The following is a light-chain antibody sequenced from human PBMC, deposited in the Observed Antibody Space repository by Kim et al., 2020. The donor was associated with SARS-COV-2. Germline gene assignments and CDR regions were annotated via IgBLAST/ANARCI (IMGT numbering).Light chain of an antibody. CDR2: EVS. V-gene: IGLV2-18*02. Sequence: QSALTHPPSVSGSPGQSVTISCTGTSSDVGSYNRVSWYQQPPGTAPKLMIYEVSNRPSGVPDRFSGSKSGNTASLTISGLQAEDEADYYCSSYTSSSTFVVFGGGTQLTVL. J-gene: IGLJ2*01. CDR3: SSYTSSSTFVV. CDR1: SSDVGSYNR.